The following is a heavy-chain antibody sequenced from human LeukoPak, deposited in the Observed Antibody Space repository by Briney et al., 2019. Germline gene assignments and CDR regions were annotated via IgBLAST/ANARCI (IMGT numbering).Heavy chain of an antibody. Sequence: GRSLRLSCAASGFSLSSYAMSSLRQAPGKGLEWVSAISGSGGSTYYADSVKGRFTISRDNSKNTLYLQMNSLRAEDTAVYYCAKSEGISGCSDYWGQGTLVTVSS. CDR2: ISGSGGST. J-gene: IGHJ4*02. D-gene: IGHD6-19*01. V-gene: IGHV3-23*01. CDR1: GFSLSSYA. CDR3: AKSEGISGCSDY.